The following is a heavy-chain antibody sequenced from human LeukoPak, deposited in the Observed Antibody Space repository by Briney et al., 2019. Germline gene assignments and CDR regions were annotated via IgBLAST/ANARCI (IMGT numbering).Heavy chain of an antibody. V-gene: IGHV4-4*07. CDR1: GGSISSYY. CDR2: IYTSGST. CDR3: ARAGMGQQLLFWFDP. J-gene: IGHJ5*02. D-gene: IGHD6-13*01. Sequence: SETLSLTCTVSGGSISSYYWSWIRQPAGKGLEWIGRIYTSGSTNYNASLKSRVSMSVDTSKNQFSLKLSSVTAADTAVYYCARAGMGQQLLFWFDPWGQGTLVTVSP.